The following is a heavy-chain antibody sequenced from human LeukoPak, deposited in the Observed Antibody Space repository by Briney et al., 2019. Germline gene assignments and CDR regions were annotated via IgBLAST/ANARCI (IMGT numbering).Heavy chain of an antibody. CDR1: GYTFTGYY. Sequence: GSVKVSCKASGYTFTGYYMHWVRQAPGQGLEWMGWINPNSGGTNYAQKFQGRVTMTRDTSISTAYMELSRLRSDDTAVYYCARDCNDFWSGYYPDSFDYWGQRTLVTVSS. V-gene: IGHV1-2*02. D-gene: IGHD3-3*01. CDR3: ARDCNDFWSGYYPDSFDY. CDR2: INPNSGGT. J-gene: IGHJ4*02.